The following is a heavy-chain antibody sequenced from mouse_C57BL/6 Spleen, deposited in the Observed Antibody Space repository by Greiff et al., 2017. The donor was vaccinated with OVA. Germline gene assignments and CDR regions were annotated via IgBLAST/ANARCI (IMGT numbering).Heavy chain of an antibody. Sequence: EVKVVESGGGLVKPGGSLKLSCAASGFTFSSYTMSWVRQTPEKRLEWVATISGGGGNTYYPDSVKGRFTISRDNAKNTLYLQMSSLRSEDTALYYCARGIYDGYFTFAYWGQGTLVTVSA. V-gene: IGHV5-9*01. D-gene: IGHD2-3*01. J-gene: IGHJ3*01. CDR2: ISGGGGNT. CDR1: GFTFSSYT. CDR3: ARGIYDGYFTFAY.